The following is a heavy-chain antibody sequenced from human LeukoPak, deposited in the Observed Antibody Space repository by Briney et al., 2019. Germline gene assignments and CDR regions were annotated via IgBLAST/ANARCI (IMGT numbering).Heavy chain of an antibody. V-gene: IGHV4-4*07. CDR1: GGSISSYY. D-gene: IGHD6-13*01. CDR3: ARTAAAGRAEYFQH. Sequence: PSETLSLTCTVSGGSISSYYWSWIRQPAGKGLEWIGRIYTSGSTNYNPSLKSRVTISVDTSKNQFSLKLSSVTAADTAVYYCARTAAAGRAEYFQHWGQGTLVTVSS. CDR2: IYTSGST. J-gene: IGHJ1*01.